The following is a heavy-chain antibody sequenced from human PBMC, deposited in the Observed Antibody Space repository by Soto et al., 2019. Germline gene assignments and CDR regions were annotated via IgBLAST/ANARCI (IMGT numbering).Heavy chain of an antibody. CDR2: INPTGSP. Sequence: PSETLSLTCVVYGVSLTGYYWSWIRQPPGRGLEWIGEINPTGSPKYNPSLMSRVTISVDTSKNQFSMKLSSVTAADTAVFYCARSREQWLVDAFDIWGQGTMVTVSS. J-gene: IGHJ3*02. D-gene: IGHD6-19*01. CDR3: ARSREQWLVDAFDI. V-gene: IGHV4-34*01. CDR1: GVSLTGYY.